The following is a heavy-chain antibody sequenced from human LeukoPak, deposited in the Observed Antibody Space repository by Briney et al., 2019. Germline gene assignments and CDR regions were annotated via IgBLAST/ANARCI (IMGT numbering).Heavy chain of an antibody. Sequence: GGSLRLSCAASGFPFGSFAMNWVRQAPGKGLEWVSSISSSSSYIYYADSVKGRFTISRDNAKNSLYLQMNSLRAEDTAVYYCASWDGPIAARHGYWGQGTLVTVSS. J-gene: IGHJ4*02. V-gene: IGHV3-21*01. D-gene: IGHD6-6*01. CDR1: GFPFGSFA. CDR3: ASWDGPIAARHGY. CDR2: ISSSSSYI.